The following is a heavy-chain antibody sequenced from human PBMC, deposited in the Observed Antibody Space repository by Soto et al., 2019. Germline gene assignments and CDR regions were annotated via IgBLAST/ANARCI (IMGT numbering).Heavy chain of an antibody. V-gene: IGHV1-18*01. CDR2: ISAYNGNT. Sequence: ASVKVSCKASGYTFTSYGISWVRQAPGQGLEWMGWISAYNGNTNYAQKLQGRVTMTTDTSTSTAYMELSSLRSEDTTVYYCATTLYGDNVDYWGQGTLVTASS. D-gene: IGHD4-17*01. J-gene: IGHJ4*02. CDR3: ATTLYGDNVDY. CDR1: GYTFTSYG.